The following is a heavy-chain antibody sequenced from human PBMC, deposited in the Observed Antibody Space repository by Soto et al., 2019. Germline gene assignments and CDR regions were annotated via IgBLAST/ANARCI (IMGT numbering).Heavy chain of an antibody. CDR2: IIPIFGTA. V-gene: IGHV1-69*13. CDR3: ARGGQFTYYYDSSGYYLGY. Sequence: GASVKVSCKASGGTFSSYAISWVRQAPGQGLEWMGGIIPIFGTANYAQKFQGRVTITADESTSTAYMELSSLRSEDTAVYYCARGGQFTYYYDSSGYYLGYWGQGTLVTVSS. D-gene: IGHD3-22*01. CDR1: GGTFSSYA. J-gene: IGHJ4*02.